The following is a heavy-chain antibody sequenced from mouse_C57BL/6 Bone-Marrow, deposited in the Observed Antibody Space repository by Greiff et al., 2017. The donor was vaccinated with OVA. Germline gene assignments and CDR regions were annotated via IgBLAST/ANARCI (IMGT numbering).Heavy chain of an antibody. D-gene: IGHD1-1*01. CDR2: IWRGGST. V-gene: IGHV2-5*01. Sequence: VQVVESGPGLVQPSQSLSITCTVSGFSLTSYGVHWVRQSPGKGLEWLGVIWRGGSTDYNAAFMSRLSITKDNSKSQVFFKMNSLQADDTAIYYCAKNDYGSSHWYFDVWGTGTTVTVSS. CDR3: AKNDYGSSHWYFDV. CDR1: GFSLTSYG. J-gene: IGHJ1*03.